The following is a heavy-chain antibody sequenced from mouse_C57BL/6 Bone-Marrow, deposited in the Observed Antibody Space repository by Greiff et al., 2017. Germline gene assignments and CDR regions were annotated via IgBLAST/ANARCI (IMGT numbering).Heavy chain of an antibody. D-gene: IGHD1-1*02. CDR2: IHPSDSDT. J-gene: IGHJ2*01. V-gene: IGHV1-74*01. CDR1: GYTFTNYW. CDR3: AVVGY. Sequence: QVQLQQPGAELVKPGASVKVSCNASGYTFTNYWMHWVKQRPGQGLEWIGRIHPSDSDTNNNQKFKGKATLTVGKSSSTASMQLSSLTCEDSSVYFCAVVGYWGQGTTLTVSS.